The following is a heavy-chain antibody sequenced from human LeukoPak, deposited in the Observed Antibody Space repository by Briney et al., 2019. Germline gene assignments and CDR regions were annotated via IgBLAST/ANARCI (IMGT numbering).Heavy chain of an antibody. V-gene: IGHV3-23*01. CDR1: GCTFSSSA. J-gene: IGHJ5*02. D-gene: IGHD3-10*01. CDR2: ISATAGSP. Sequence: PGGSLRLSCAASGCTFSSSAMSWVRQAPRDLLEWVFTISATAGSPYYADSVEGRFTISRDNSKNTLYLQLNSLRAEDAAVYYCAKDLNCDGSGKASWGQGTLVTVSS. CDR3: AKDLNCDGSGKAS.